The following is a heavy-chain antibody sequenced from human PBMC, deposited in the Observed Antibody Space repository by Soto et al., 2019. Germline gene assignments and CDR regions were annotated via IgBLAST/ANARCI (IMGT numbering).Heavy chain of an antibody. CDR3: ARDYYYTMDV. CDR1: GFTFRDYY. V-gene: IGHV3-11*05. CDR2: IDSSTKYT. Sequence: QVQLVESGGGLVRPGGSLRLSCEASGFTFRDYYMTWFRQAPGKGLEWLSYIDSSTKYTNYADSVKGRFTISRDNAKNSLYLQMNSPRADDTAVYYCARDYYYTMDVWGQGTMVTVSS. J-gene: IGHJ6*02.